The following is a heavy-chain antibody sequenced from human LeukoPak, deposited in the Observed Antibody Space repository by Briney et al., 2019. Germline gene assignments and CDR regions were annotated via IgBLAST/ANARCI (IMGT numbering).Heavy chain of an antibody. CDR1: GYSFSFYW. Sequence: GESLKISCEGSGYSFSFYWIGWERQMPGKGLEWMGSIYPGHSDTRYSPSLQGQVTISADKSISAAYLQWSSLKASDTAIYYCVRAGDSNLRTARGGFDYWGQGTLVTVSS. J-gene: IGHJ4*02. CDR3: VRAGDSNLRTARGGFDY. V-gene: IGHV5-51*01. CDR2: IYPGHSDT. D-gene: IGHD6-6*01.